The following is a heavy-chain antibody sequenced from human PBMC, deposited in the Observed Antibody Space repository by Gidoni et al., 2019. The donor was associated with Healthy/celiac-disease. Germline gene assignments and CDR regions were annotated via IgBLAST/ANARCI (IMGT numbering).Heavy chain of an antibody. CDR2: IWYYGSNK. V-gene: IGHV3-33*01. Sequence: QVQLVESGGGVVQPGRSLRLSCASSGFTFSSYGMHWLRQAPGKGLEWVAVIWYYGSNKYYADSVKGRFTISRDNSKNTLYLQMNSLRAEDTAVYYCARDMRGFGELTGYGMDVWGQGTTVTVSS. CDR3: ARDMRGFGELTGYGMDV. CDR1: GFTFSSYG. J-gene: IGHJ6*02. D-gene: IGHD3-10*01.